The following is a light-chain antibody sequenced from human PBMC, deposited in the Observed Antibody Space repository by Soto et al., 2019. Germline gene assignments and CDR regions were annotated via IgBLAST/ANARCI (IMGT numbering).Light chain of an antibody. J-gene: IGLJ1*01. Sequence: QSALTQPASVSGSPGQSITISCTGTSSDVGGYNYVSWYQQHPGKVPELIIYDVTIRPSGVSHRFSGSKSGNTASLTISGLQPEDEADYYCLSYTGGSTPQVFGTGTKLTVL. CDR2: DVT. V-gene: IGLV2-14*03. CDR1: SSDVGGYNY. CDR3: LSYTGGSTPQV.